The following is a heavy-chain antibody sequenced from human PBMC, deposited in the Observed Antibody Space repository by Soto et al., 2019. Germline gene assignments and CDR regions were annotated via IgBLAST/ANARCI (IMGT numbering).Heavy chain of an antibody. J-gene: IGHJ3*02. D-gene: IGHD2-2*01. CDR3: ARSFIPQHDGFAI. CDR2: IKPDGNEK. Sequence: GGSLRLSCAASGFTFSTYWMSWVRQAPGKGLEWVANIKPDGNEKYYVDSVKGRFTISRDNAKNSLYLQMNSLRVEDTAVYYCARSFIPQHDGFAIRGQGTMDPVSS. V-gene: IGHV3-7*01. CDR1: GFTFSTYW.